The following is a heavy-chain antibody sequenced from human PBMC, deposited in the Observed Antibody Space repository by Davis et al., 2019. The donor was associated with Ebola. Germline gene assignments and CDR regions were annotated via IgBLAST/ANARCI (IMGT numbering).Heavy chain of an antibody. J-gene: IGHJ4*02. V-gene: IGHV1-69*13. CDR3: ARVGTVTTSFDY. CDR1: GYTFTSYA. D-gene: IGHD4-17*01. CDR2: IIPIFGTA. Sequence: AASVKVSCKASGYTFTSYAISWVRQAPGQGLEWMGGIIPIFGTANYAQKFQGRVTITADESTSTAYMELSSLRSEDTAVYYCARVGTVTTSFDYWGQGTLITVSS.